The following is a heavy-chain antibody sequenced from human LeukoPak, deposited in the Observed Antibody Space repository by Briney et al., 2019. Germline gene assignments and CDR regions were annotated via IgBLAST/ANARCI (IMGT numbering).Heavy chain of an antibody. V-gene: IGHV3-9*03. J-gene: IGHJ4*02. CDR1: GFTFDDYA. Sequence: PGGSLRLSCAASGFTFDDYAMHWVRQAPGKGLEWVSGISWNSGSIAYADSVKGRFTISRDNATNSLYLQMNSLRTEDMALYYCARGVGDYCSGGSCYYFDYWGQGTLVTVSS. CDR3: ARGVGDYCSGGSCYYFDY. CDR2: ISWNSGSI. D-gene: IGHD2-15*01.